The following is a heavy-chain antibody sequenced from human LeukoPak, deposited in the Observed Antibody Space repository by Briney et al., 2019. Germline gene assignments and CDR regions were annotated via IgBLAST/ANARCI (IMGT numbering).Heavy chain of an antibody. Sequence: PGGSLRLSCAASGFTVSSNYMSWVRQAPGKGLEWVSVIYSGGSTYYADSVKGRFTISRDNSKKTLYLQMNSLRAEDTAVYYCARVNIVVVPAALYYYGMDVWGQGTTVTVSS. J-gene: IGHJ6*02. V-gene: IGHV3-66*01. CDR2: IYSGGST. CDR1: GFTVSSNY. CDR3: ARVNIVVVPAALYYYGMDV. D-gene: IGHD2-2*01.